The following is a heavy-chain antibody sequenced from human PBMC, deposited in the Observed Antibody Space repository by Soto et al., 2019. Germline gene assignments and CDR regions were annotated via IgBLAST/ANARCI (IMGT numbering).Heavy chain of an antibody. CDR2: IIPIFGSV. J-gene: IGHJ4*02. Sequence: QVQLVQSGSEVKKPGSSVKVSCEASGGTFSSYTISWVRQAPGQGLEWMGGIIPIFGSVIYAQKFQGRVTITADESTRTAYMELSSLGSEDTAVVYCALQGGNSTSGIDYWGQGTLVTVSS. V-gene: IGHV1-69*12. D-gene: IGHD2-2*01. CDR1: GGTFSSYT. CDR3: ALQGGNSTSGIDY.